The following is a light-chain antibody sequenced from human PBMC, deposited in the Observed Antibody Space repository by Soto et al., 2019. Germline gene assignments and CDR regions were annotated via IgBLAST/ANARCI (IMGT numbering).Light chain of an antibody. V-gene: IGKV3-20*01. J-gene: IGKJ1*01. CDR2: GAS. Sequence: ETVLTQSPGTLYLSPGERATLSCRASQSVSSSYLAWYQQKPGQAPRLLIYGASSRATGIPDRFSGSGSGTDFTLTISRLEPEDFAVYYCQQYGSSPPWTFGQGTKVEIQ. CDR1: QSVSSSY. CDR3: QQYGSSPPWT.